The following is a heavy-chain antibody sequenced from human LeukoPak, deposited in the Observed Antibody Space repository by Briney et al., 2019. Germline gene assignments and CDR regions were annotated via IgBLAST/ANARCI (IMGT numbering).Heavy chain of an antibody. Sequence: ASVKVSCKASGYTFTSYGISWVRQAPGQGLEWMGWISAYNGNTNHAQKLQGRVTMTTDTSTSTAYMELRSLRSDDTAVYYCARGDAYYDSSGYYPSDYWGQGTLVTVSS. CDR3: ARGDAYYDSSGYYPSDY. V-gene: IGHV1-18*01. CDR1: GYTFTSYG. CDR2: ISAYNGNT. D-gene: IGHD3-22*01. J-gene: IGHJ4*02.